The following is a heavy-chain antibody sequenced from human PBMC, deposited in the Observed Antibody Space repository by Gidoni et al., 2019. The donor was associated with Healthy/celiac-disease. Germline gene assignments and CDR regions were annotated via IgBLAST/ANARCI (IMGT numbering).Heavy chain of an antibody. J-gene: IGHJ4*02. CDR2: ISSSSSYI. D-gene: IGHD3-3*01. CDR1: GFTFSSYS. Sequence: EVQLVESGGGLVKPGGSLRLSCAASGFTFSSYSMNWFRQAPGKGLEWVSSISSSSSYIYYADSVKGRFTISRDNAKNSLYLQMNSLRAEDTAVYYCARAGGTIFGVVTTFDYWGQGTLVTVSS. CDR3: ARAGGTIFGVVTTFDY. V-gene: IGHV3-21*01.